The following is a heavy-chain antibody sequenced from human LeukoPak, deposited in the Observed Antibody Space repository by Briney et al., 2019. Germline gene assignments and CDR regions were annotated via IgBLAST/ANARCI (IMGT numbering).Heavy chain of an antibody. V-gene: IGHV4-39*07. CDR2: IYYSGST. CDR3: ARDIAARLAWFDP. Sequence: SETLSLTCTVSGGSISSSSYYWGWIRQPPGKGLEWIGSIYYSGSTYYNPSLKSRVTISVDTSKNQFSLKLSSVTAADTAVYYCARDIAARLAWFDPWGQGTLVTVSS. CDR1: GGSISSSSYY. D-gene: IGHD6-6*01. J-gene: IGHJ5*02.